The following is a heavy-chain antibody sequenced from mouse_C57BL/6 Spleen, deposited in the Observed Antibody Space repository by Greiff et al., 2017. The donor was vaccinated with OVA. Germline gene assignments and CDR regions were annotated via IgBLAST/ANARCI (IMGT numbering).Heavy chain of an antibody. CDR2: IYPRSGNT. CDR3: ARSGDYYGSSYGYFDV. V-gene: IGHV1-81*01. J-gene: IGHJ1*03. D-gene: IGHD1-1*01. Sequence: LQESGAELARPGASVKLSCKASGCTFTSYGISWVKQRTGQGLEWIGEIYPRSGNTYYNEKFKGKATLTADKSSSTAYMELRSLTSEDSAVYFCARSGDYYGSSYGYFDVWGTGTTVTVSS. CDR1: GCTFTSYG.